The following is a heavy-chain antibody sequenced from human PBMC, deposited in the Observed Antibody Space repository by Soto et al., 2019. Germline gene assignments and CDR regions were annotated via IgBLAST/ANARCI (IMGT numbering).Heavy chain of an antibody. D-gene: IGHD6-13*01. Sequence: SETLSLTCTVSGGSISSSSYYWGWIRQPPGKGLEWIGSIYYSGRTYYNPSLKSRVTISVDTSKNQFSLKLTSVTAADTAVYYCARETLAAAGGFYYWGQGTLVTVSS. V-gene: IGHV4-39*07. CDR1: GGSISSSSYY. J-gene: IGHJ4*02. CDR3: ARETLAAAGGFYY. CDR2: IYYSGRT.